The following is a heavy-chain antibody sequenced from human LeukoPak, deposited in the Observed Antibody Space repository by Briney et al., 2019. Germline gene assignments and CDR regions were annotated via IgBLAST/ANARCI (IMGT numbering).Heavy chain of an antibody. CDR1: GGSISTYY. CDR3: AREKPGIAVAGTTNYYYYYYMDV. V-gene: IGHV4-59*01. D-gene: IGHD6-19*01. CDR2: IYYSGST. Sequence: SETLSLTCTVSGGSISTYYWSWIRQPPGKGLEWIGYIYYSGSTKYNPSLKRRVTISVDTSKNQLSLKLSSVTAADTAVYYCAREKPGIAVAGTTNYYYYYYMDVWGKGTTVTVSS. J-gene: IGHJ6*03.